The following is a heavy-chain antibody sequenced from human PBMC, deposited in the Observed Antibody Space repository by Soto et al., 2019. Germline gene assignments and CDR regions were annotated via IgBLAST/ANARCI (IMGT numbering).Heavy chain of an antibody. CDR3: AKGTSNSCYHFDC. D-gene: IGHD2-15*01. J-gene: IGHJ4*02. CDR2: ISARGDRT. V-gene: IGHV3-23*01. Sequence: PGGSLRLSCAASGFTFSSTAMSWVRQAPGRGLEWVSAISARGDRTYYADSEKGRFTISRDSSTNTLYLQMNSLRAEDTAVYHCAKGTSNSCYHFDCWGQGTPVTVSS. CDR1: GFTFSSTA.